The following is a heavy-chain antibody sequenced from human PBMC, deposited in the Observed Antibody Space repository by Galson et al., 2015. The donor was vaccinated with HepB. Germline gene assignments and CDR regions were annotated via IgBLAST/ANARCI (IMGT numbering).Heavy chain of an antibody. V-gene: IGHV4-59*08. CDR2: MYYTGST. J-gene: IGHJ4*02. CDR1: GDSISGYY. D-gene: IGHD2-15*01. CDR3: ARQTGYRMFDY. Sequence: SETLSLTCTVSGDSISGYYWSWIRQSPGKRLEWIGSMYYTGSTDYNPSLESRVTMSVDTSENQFSLKVNYVTAADTAIYYCARQTGYRMFDYWGQGIPVTVSP.